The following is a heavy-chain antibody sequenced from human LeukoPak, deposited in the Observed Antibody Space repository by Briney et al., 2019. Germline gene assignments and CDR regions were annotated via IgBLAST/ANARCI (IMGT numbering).Heavy chain of an antibody. CDR3: ARGLAYGSGSYSSDY. J-gene: IGHJ4*02. Sequence: GGSLRLSCTASGFTFDSYGMAWVRQAPGKGLEWVANIKQDGSEKYYVDSVKGRFTISRDNAKNSLYLQMNSLRAEDTAVYYCARGLAYGSGSYSSDYWGQGTLVTVSS. D-gene: IGHD3-10*01. CDR1: GFTFDSYG. V-gene: IGHV3-7*01. CDR2: IKQDGSEK.